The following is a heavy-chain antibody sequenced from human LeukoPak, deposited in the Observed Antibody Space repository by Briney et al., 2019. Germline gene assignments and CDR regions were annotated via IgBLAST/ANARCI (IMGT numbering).Heavy chain of an antibody. CDR1: GGSISSYY. CDR3: AKSGGYGLIDY. Sequence: SETLSLTCTVSGGSISSYYWSWIRQPPGKGLEWIGYIYYSGSTNYNPSLKSRVTISVDTSKNQISLRLNSVTAADTAMYYCAKSGGYGLIDYWGQGTLVTVSS. CDR2: IYYSGST. J-gene: IGHJ4*02. V-gene: IGHV4-59*08. D-gene: IGHD1-26*01.